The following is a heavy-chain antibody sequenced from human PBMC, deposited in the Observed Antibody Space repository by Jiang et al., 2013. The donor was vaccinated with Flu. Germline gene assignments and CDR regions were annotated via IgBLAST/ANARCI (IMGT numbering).Heavy chain of an antibody. CDR2: ISGSGGST. J-gene: IGHJ3*02. Sequence: SAISGSGGSTYYADSVKGRFTISRDNSKNTLYLQMNSLRAEDTAVYYCAKYYYDSSGYYLGAFDIWGQGTMVTVSS. V-gene: IGHV3-23*01. CDR3: AKYYYDSSGYYLGAFDI. D-gene: IGHD3-22*01.